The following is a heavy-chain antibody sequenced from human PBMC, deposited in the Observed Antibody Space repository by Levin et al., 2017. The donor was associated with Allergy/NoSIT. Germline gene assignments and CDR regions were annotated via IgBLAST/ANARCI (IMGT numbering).Heavy chain of an antibody. CDR1: GFTFSSYS. CDR2: ISSRSTHI. Sequence: PGGSLRLSCAGSGFTFSSYSVNWVRQAPGKGLEWVSSISSRSTHIYYADSVRGRFTISRDNAKNSLYLQMNSLRDEDTAVYYCARGGMGATADDTFDIWGRGTMVTVSS. CDR3: ARGGMGATADDTFDI. D-gene: IGHD1-26*01. J-gene: IGHJ3*02. V-gene: IGHV3-21*01.